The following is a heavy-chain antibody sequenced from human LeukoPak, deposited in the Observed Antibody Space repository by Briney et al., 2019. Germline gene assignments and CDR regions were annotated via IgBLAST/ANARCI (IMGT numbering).Heavy chain of an antibody. Sequence: PGGSLRLSCAAAGFTFDDYAMHWVRQAPGKGLEWVSGISWNSGSIGYADSVKGRFTISRDNAKNSLYLQMNSLRAEDTALYYCAKDSDGSGSYPLDYWGQGTLVTVSS. CDR2: ISWNSGSI. D-gene: IGHD3-10*01. V-gene: IGHV3-9*01. J-gene: IGHJ4*02. CDR1: GFTFDDYA. CDR3: AKDSDGSGSYPLDY.